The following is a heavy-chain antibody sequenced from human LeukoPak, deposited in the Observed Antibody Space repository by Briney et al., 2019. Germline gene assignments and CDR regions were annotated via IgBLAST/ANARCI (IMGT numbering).Heavy chain of an antibody. J-gene: IGHJ4*02. CDR1: GYTFTGYY. Sequence: ASVKVSCKASGYTFTGYYIHWVRQAPGQGLGWMGWMNPNSGGTNYAQTFQDRVTMARDTSISTAYMELSRPRSDDTAVYYCAGWSGGGYEPLLDYWGQGTLLTVSS. CDR2: MNPNSGGT. D-gene: IGHD5-12*01. V-gene: IGHV1-2*02. CDR3: AGWSGGGYEPLLDY.